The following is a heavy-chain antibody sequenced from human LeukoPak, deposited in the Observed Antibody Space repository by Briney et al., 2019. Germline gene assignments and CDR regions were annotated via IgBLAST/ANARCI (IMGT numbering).Heavy chain of an antibody. CDR2: INPNSGGT. Sequence: ASVKVSCKASGYTFTSYGISWARQAPGQGLEWMGWINPNSGGTNYAQKFQGRVTMTRDTSISTAYMELSRLRSDDTAVYYCARDATYYYDSSGYYQYFQHWGQGTLVTVSS. V-gene: IGHV1-2*02. CDR3: ARDATYYYDSSGYYQYFQH. D-gene: IGHD3-22*01. CDR1: GYTFTSYG. J-gene: IGHJ1*01.